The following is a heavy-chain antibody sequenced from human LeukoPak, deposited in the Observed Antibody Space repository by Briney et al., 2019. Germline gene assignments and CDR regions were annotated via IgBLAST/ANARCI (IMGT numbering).Heavy chain of an antibody. CDR2: ISSSNSYI. D-gene: IGHD4-11*01. V-gene: IGHV3-21*01. Sequence: PGGSLRLSCAPSGFTFSSYSMNWVRQAPGKGLKWVSSISSSNSYIYYADSVKGRFTISRDNAKNSLYLQMNSLRAEDTAVYYCARDGSNYGFDYIDVWGKGTTVTVSS. CDR1: GFTFSSYS. J-gene: IGHJ6*03. CDR3: ARDGSNYGFDYIDV.